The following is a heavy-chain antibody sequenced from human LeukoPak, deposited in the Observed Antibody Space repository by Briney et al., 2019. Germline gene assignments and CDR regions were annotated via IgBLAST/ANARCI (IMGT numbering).Heavy chain of an antibody. CDR2: ISPNSGGT. CDR1: GYSFTDYY. Sequence: AASVKVSCKTSGYSFTDYYMHWVRQAPGQGLEWMGWISPNSGGTSSAQKFQGRVTMTRDTSITTVYMEVRWLTSDDTAVYYCARADRLHGGPYLIGPWGQGTLVTVSS. J-gene: IGHJ5*02. CDR3: ARADRLHGGPYLIGP. V-gene: IGHV1-2*02. D-gene: IGHD2-21*01.